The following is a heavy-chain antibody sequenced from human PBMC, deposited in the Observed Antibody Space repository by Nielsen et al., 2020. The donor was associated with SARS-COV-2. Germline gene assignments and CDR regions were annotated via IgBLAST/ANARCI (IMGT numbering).Heavy chain of an antibody. D-gene: IGHD5-18*01. CDR3: AREIRDTIYYYYYGMDV. CDR2: ISAYNGNT. Sequence: ASVKVSCKASGYTFTSYGISWVRQAPGQGLEWMGWISAYNGNTNYAQKLQGRVTMTTDTSTSTAYMELSSLRSEDTAVYYCAREIRDTIYYYYYGMDVWGQGTTVTVSS. V-gene: IGHV1-18*01. CDR1: GYTFTSYG. J-gene: IGHJ6*02.